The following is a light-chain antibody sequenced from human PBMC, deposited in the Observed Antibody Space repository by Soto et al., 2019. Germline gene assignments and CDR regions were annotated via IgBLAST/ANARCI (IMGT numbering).Light chain of an antibody. V-gene: IGKV1-39*01. CDR1: QSISSD. Sequence: DIQMTQAPFSLCASVGDRVTITCRTSQSISSDLNWYQQKTGRAAKLLIYGASTLQSGVTSRFSGSGSGTHFTLTISSVQPEDFATYYCQQIYSIPITFGPGTRLEIK. CDR2: GAS. J-gene: IGKJ5*01. CDR3: QQIYSIPIT.